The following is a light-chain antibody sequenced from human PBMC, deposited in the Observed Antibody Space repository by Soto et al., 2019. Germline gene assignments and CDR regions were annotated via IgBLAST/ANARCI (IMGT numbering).Light chain of an antibody. J-gene: IGKJ5*01. CDR3: QQRNSWPIT. CDR2: DAS. V-gene: IGKV3-11*01. Sequence: EIVLTQSPATRSLSPGERATLSCRASDSISSYLAWYQQKPGLTPRLLIHDASDRATGVPARFSGSGSGTDFTLTISSLEPEDFAVYYCQQRNSWPITFGQGTRLEIK. CDR1: DSISSY.